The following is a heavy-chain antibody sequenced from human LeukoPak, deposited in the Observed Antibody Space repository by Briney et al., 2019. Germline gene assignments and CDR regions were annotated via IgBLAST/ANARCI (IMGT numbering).Heavy chain of an antibody. Sequence: SVTVSCTASGGTFSSYAISWVRQAPGQGLEWMGGIIPIFGTANYAQKFQGRVTITADESTSTAYMELSSLRSEDTAVYYCASSLHDYDFWSGYYPYYFDYWGQGTLVTVSS. CDR1: GGTFSSYA. CDR3: ASSLHDYDFWSGYYPYYFDY. J-gene: IGHJ4*02. V-gene: IGHV1-69*13. D-gene: IGHD3-3*01. CDR2: IIPIFGTA.